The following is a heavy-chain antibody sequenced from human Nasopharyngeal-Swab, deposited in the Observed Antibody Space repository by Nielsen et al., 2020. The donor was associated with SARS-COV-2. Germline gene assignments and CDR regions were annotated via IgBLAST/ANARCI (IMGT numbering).Heavy chain of an antibody. CDR2: IYYSGST. J-gene: IGHJ4*02. CDR3: AARGSSGWFGY. Sequence: GSLRLSCTVSGGSISSYYWNWIRQPPGKGLEWIGYIYYSGSTNYNPSLKSRVTISVDTSKNQFSLKLSSVTAADTAVYYCAARGSSGWFGYWGQGTLVTVSS. CDR1: GGSISSYY. V-gene: IGHV4-59*08. D-gene: IGHD6-19*01.